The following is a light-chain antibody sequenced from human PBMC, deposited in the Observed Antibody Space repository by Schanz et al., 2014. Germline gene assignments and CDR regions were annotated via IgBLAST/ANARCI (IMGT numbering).Light chain of an antibody. V-gene: IGLV2-23*02. J-gene: IGLJ3*02. CDR2: DVS. Sequence: QSALTQPASVSGSPGQSITISCTGSSSDVGGYNFVSWYQHHPGQAPKLLIYDVSKRPSGVYTRFSGSKSGNTASLTISGLQAEDEADYYCCSYAGTSTFLFGGGTKLTVL. CDR3: CSYAGTSTFL. CDR1: SSDVGGYNF.